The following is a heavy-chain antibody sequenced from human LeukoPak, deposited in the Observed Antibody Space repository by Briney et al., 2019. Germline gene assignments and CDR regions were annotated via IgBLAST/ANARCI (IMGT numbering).Heavy chain of an antibody. CDR3: ARGDVVRGVPIGH. Sequence: SETLSLTCTVSGGSISSYYWSWIRQPPGKGLEWIGYIYYSGSTNYNPSLKSRVTISVDTSKNQFSLKLSSVTAADTAVYYCARGDVVRGVPIGHWGQGTLVTVSS. CDR1: GGSISSYY. V-gene: IGHV4-59*01. D-gene: IGHD3-10*01. CDR2: IYYSGST. J-gene: IGHJ4*02.